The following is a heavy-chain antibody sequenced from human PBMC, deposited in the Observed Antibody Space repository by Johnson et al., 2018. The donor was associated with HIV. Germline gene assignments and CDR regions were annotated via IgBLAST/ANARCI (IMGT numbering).Heavy chain of an antibody. Sequence: VQLVESGGGLVQPGGSLRLSCAASGFTFSSYDMHWVRQATGKGLEWVSAIGTAGDTYYPGSVKGRFTISRENAKNSLYLQMNSLRAEDTAVYYCARDGPGLQAQRDAFDVLGRGTIVTVSS. CDR3: ARDGPGLQAQRDAFDV. CDR1: GFTFSSYD. J-gene: IGHJ3*01. V-gene: IGHV3-13*01. D-gene: IGHD5-24*01. CDR2: IGTAGDT.